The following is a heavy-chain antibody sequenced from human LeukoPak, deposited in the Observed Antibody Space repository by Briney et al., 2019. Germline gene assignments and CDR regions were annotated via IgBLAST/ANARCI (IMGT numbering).Heavy chain of an antibody. CDR2: IYHSGST. J-gene: IGHJ4*02. CDR1: GYSISSGYY. Sequence: SETLSLTCTVSGYSISSGYYWGWIRQPPGKGLEWIGSIYHSGSTYYNPSLKSRVTISVDTSKNQFSLKLSSVTAADTAVYYCARAGFGELLSPLEYYFDYWGQGTLVTVSS. D-gene: IGHD3-10*01. CDR3: ARAGFGELLSPLEYYFDY. V-gene: IGHV4-38-2*02.